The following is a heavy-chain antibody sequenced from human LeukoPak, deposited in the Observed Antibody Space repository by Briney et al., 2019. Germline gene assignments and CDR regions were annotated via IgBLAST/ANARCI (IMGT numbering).Heavy chain of an antibody. J-gene: IGHJ6*03. V-gene: IGHV3-30*02. D-gene: IGHD3-10*01. CDR2: IWYGGSNK. CDR3: AKGRVRGDHYYYMDV. Sequence: GGSLRLSCAASGFTFSSYGMHWVRQAPGKGLEWVAVIWYGGSNKYYADSVKGRFTISRDNSKNTLYLQMNSLRAEDTAVYYCAKGRVRGDHYYYMDVWGKGTTVTVSS. CDR1: GFTFSSYG.